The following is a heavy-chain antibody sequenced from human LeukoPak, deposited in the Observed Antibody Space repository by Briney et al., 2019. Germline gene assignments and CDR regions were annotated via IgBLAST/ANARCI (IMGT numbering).Heavy chain of an antibody. J-gene: IGHJ5*02. Sequence: SETLSLTCTVSGGSISSYYWSWIRQPPGKGLEWIGEINHSGRTNYNPSLKSRVTISVDTSKNQFSLKLSSVTAADTAVYYCARGLGRIAVSHGFDPWGQGTLVTVSS. V-gene: IGHV4-34*01. CDR3: ARGLGRIAVSHGFDP. D-gene: IGHD6-19*01. CDR1: GGSISSYY. CDR2: INHSGRT.